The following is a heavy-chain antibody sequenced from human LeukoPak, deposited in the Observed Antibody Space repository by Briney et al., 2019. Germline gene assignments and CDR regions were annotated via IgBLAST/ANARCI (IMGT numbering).Heavy chain of an antibody. V-gene: IGHV4-59*01. CDR2: IYYSGST. J-gene: IGHJ4*02. Sequence: SETLCLTCADSGGFISSYYWSSIRQPPGKGLEWIGYIYYSGSTNYNPSLTSRVTISVDTSKNQFSLKLSSVTAADTAVYYCARERDGYNSLLYDYWGQGTLVTVSS. CDR1: GGFISSYY. CDR3: ARERDGYNSLLYDY. D-gene: IGHD5-24*01.